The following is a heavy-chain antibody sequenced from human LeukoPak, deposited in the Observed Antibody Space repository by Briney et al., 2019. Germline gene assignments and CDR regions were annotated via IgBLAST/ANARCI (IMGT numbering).Heavy chain of an antibody. V-gene: IGHV3-23*01. D-gene: IGHD5-12*01. J-gene: IGHJ4*02. Sequence: QPGGSLRLSCAASGFAFSNYAMSWIRQAPGRGLEWFSAISGSGDATYYADSVKGRFTISRDNSKEKVYLQMNNLGAEDTAVYCCYGGYAYALEIHDYWGQGILSPSPQ. CDR1: GFAFSNYA. CDR3: YGGYAYALEIHDY. CDR2: ISGSGDAT.